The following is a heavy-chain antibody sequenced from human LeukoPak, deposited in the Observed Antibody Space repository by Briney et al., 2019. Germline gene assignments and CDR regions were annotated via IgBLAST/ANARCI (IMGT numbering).Heavy chain of an antibody. J-gene: IGHJ6*03. CDR1: VYTFTNYD. V-gene: IGHV1-8*01. D-gene: IGHD3-16*01. CDR3: ARIIYDYVGGRYYMDV. Sequence: AAVKVSCKASVYTFTNYDSNWARQATGQGREGMGWRNPNSGNTGYAQKFQGRVTMTRNTSIRTTNMELSSLRSEDTAVYYCARIIYDYVGGRYYMDVWGKGTTVTISS. CDR2: RNPNSGNT.